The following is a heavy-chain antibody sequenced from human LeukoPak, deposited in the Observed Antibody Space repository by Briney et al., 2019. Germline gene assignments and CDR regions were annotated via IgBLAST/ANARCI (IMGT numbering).Heavy chain of an antibody. D-gene: IGHD1-26*01. V-gene: IGHV1-8*03. J-gene: IGHJ4*02. CDR2: MNPNSGNT. CDR1: GYTFTSYD. CDR3: ARAEGELLIDY. Sequence: ASVWVSCKASGYTFTSYDINWVRQATGQGLEWMGWMNPNSGNTGYAQKFQGRVTITRNTSISTAYMELSSLRSEDTAVYYCARAEGELLIDYWGQGTLVTVSS.